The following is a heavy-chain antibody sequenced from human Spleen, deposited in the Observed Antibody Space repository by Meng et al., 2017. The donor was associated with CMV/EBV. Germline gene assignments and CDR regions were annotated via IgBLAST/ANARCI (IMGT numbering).Heavy chain of an antibody. J-gene: IGHJ4*02. CDR3: ARDQVSYSGYVTK. CDR2: ISGYNGNT. D-gene: IGHD5-12*01. V-gene: IGHV1-18*01. CDR1: GYTFSSYG. Sequence: ASVKVSCKASGYTFSSYGISWVRQARGQGLEWMGWISGYNGNTDYPQKFQGRVTMTADTSTSTAYMELRSLRSDDTAVYYCARDQVSYSGYVTKWGQGTLVTVSS.